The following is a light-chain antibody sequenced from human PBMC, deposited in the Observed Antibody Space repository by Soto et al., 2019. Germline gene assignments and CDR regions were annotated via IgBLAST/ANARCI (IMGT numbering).Light chain of an antibody. CDR3: QSYDSSLSVSPYV. V-gene: IGLV1-40*01. CDR2: GNS. CDR1: SSNIGAGYD. Sequence: QLVLTQPPSVSGAPGQRVTISCTGSSSNIGAGYDVHWYQQLPGTAPKLLIYGNSNRPSGVPDRFSGSKSGTSASLAITGLQAEYEADYYCQSYDSSLSVSPYVFGTGTKVTVL. J-gene: IGLJ1*01.